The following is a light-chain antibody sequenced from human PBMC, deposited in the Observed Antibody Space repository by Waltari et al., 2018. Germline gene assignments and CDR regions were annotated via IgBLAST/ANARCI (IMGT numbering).Light chain of an antibody. CDR2: WAP. CDR3: QQYYGAHPDT. V-gene: IGKV4-1*01. J-gene: IGKJ2*01. Sequence: DIVMTQSPDSLALSLGERATINCKSSQRVFYSTISKNYLACYQQKPRQPPKLLIYWAPTRASGVPDRFTGSGSGTYFTLTISSLQAEDVAVYYCQQYYGAHPDTFGQGTKLEIK. CDR1: QRVFYSTISKNY.